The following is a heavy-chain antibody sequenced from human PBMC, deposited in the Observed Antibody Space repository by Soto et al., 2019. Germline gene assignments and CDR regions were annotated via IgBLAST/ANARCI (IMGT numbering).Heavy chain of an antibody. CDR2: IIPIFGTA. CDR3: ARSYCSGGSCYPSFDY. V-gene: IGHV1-69*06. J-gene: IGHJ4*02. CDR1: GGTFSSYA. D-gene: IGHD2-15*01. Sequence: QVRLVQSGAEVKKPGSSVKVSCKASGGTFSSYAISWVRQAPGQGLEWMGGIIPIFGTANYAQKFQGRVTITADKSTSTAYMELSSLRSEDTAVYYCARSYCSGGSCYPSFDYWGQGTLVTVSS.